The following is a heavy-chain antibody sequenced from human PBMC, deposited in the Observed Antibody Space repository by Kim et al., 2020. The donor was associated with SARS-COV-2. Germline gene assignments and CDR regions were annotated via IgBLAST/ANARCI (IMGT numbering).Heavy chain of an antibody. CDR1: GFTFSSYS. Sequence: GGSLRLSCAASGFTFSSYSMNWVRQAPGKGLEWVSSISSSSSYIYYADSVKGRFTVSRDNAKNSLYLQMNSLRAEDTAVYYCARLLGYCSSTSCYGAFDIWGQGTMVTVSS. D-gene: IGHD2-2*01. CDR3: ARLLGYCSSTSCYGAFDI. V-gene: IGHV3-21*01. CDR2: ISSSSSYI. J-gene: IGHJ3*02.